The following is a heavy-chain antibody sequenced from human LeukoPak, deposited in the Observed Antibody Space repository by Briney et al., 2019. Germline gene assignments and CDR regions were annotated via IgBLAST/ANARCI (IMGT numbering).Heavy chain of an antibody. CDR1: GFTFKNYR. Sequence: GGSLRLSCTASGFTFKNYRMTWVRQAPGKGLEWVASMKDDGNEIQYVDSVKGRFTVSRDNAKNSLYLQMNNLRAEDTAVYYCARNRATNDYWGQGTLVTVSS. D-gene: IGHD1-26*01. J-gene: IGHJ4*02. CDR2: MKDDGNEI. CDR3: ARNRATNDY. V-gene: IGHV3-7*01.